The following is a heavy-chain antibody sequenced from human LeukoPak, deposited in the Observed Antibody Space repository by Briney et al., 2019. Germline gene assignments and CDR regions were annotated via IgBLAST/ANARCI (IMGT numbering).Heavy chain of an antibody. J-gene: IGHJ3*01. V-gene: IGHV3-23*01. CDR2: ITGSGTTT. CDR1: GIAFRNYA. CDR3: GIDPNGDYIGAFDF. Sequence: GGSLRFSCVASGIAFRNYAMTWVRQAPGKGLEWGSSITGSGTTTRYADSVKGRFTISRDNSVDTLYLQVNSLSAEDTAVYYCGIDPNGDYIGAFDFWGQGTKVTASS. D-gene: IGHD4-17*01.